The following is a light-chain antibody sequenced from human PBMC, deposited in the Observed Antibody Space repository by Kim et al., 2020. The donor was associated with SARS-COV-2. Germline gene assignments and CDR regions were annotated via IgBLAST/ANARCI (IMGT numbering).Light chain of an antibody. CDR2: LGS. CDR1: QSLLHSNGYNY. CDR3: MQALQTPYT. V-gene: IGKV2-28*01. Sequence: DIVMTQSPLSLPVTPGEPASISCRFSQSLLHSNGYNYLDWYLQKPGQSPQLLIYLGSSRASGVPDRFSGSGSGTDFTLRISRVEAEDVGVYYCMQALQTPYTFGQGTKLEI. J-gene: IGKJ2*01.